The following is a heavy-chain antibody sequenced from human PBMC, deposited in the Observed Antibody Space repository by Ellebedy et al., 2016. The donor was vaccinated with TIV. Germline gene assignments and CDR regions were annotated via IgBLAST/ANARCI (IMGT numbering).Heavy chain of an antibody. CDR3: ARVGEVAATPCSY. V-gene: IGHV5-51*01. CDR2: IYPGDSDT. J-gene: IGHJ4*02. CDR1: GYSFTTYW. D-gene: IGHD2-15*01. Sequence: GESLKISCKGSGYSFTTYWIGWVRQMSGKGLERMGLIYPGDSDTRYSPSFQGQVTISADKSISTAYLQWSSLKASDTAMYYCARVGEVAATPCSYWGQGTLVTVSS.